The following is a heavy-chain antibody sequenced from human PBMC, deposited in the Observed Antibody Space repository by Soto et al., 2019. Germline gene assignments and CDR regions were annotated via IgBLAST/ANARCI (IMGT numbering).Heavy chain of an antibody. CDR2: INPIFGTA. Sequence: SVKVSCKASGYSFTDYHIHWVRQAPGQGLEWMGWINPIFGTANYAQKFQGRVTITADESTSTAYMELSSLRFEDTAVYYCARAIVGPTTTGWLDPWGQGTLVTVSS. J-gene: IGHJ5*02. CDR1: GYSFTDYH. V-gene: IGHV1-69*13. D-gene: IGHD1-26*01. CDR3: ARAIVGPTTTGWLDP.